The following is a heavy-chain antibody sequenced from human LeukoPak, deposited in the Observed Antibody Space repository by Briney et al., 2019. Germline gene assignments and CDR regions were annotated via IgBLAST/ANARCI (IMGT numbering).Heavy chain of an antibody. V-gene: IGHV4-34*01. D-gene: IGHD6-19*01. CDR1: GGSFSGYY. CDR3: ARRGGWGQWLVANWFDP. Sequence: PSETLSLTCAVYGGSFSGYYWSWIRQPPGKGLEWIGEINHSGSTNYNPSLKSRVTISVDTSKNQFSLKLSSVTAADTAVYYCARRGGWGQWLVANWFDPWGQGTLVTVSS. CDR2: INHSGST. J-gene: IGHJ5*02.